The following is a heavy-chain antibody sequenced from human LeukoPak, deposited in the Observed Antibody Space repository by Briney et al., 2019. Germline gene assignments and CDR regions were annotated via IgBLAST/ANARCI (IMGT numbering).Heavy chain of an antibody. CDR3: ARDMSGDFWSEKVDY. J-gene: IGHJ4*02. D-gene: IGHD3-3*01. CDR2: ISYDGSNK. CDR1: GFTFSSYA. Sequence: HPGRSLRLSCAASGFTFSSYAMHWVRQAPGKGLEWVAVISYDGSNKYYADSVKGRFTISRDNAKNSLHLQMNSLRAEDTAVYYCARDMSGDFWSEKVDYWGQGTLVTVSS. V-gene: IGHV3-30-3*01.